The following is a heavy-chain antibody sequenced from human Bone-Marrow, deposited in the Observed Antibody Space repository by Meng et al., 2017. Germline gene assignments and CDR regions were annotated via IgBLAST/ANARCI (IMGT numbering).Heavy chain of an antibody. CDR2: IYHSGST. D-gene: IGHD3-3*01. CDR3: ARRFGVVIISSGAFDI. V-gene: IGHV4-4*02. Sequence: QVRPREWGPGRAKPSGTLSLTCAVSGGSISSSNWWSWVRQPPGKGLEWIGEIYHSGSTNYNPSLKSRVTISVDKSKNQFSLKLSSVTAADTAVYYCARRFGVVIISSGAFDIWGQGTMVTVSS. J-gene: IGHJ3*02. CDR1: GGSISSSNW.